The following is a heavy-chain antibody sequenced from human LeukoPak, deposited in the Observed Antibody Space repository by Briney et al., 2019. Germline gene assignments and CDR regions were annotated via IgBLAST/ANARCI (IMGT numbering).Heavy chain of an antibody. J-gene: IGHJ5*02. D-gene: IGHD3-22*01. CDR3: ARGLVKAWFDP. CDR2: IRQDGSEK. V-gene: IGHV3-7*01. CDR1: GLTFSTYW. Sequence: GGSLRLSCAASGLTFSTYWMTWVRQAPGKGLEWVANIRQDGSEKYYVDSVKGRFTVSRDSAKNSLFLQMNSLRAEDTAVYYCARGLVKAWFDPWGQGTLVTVSS.